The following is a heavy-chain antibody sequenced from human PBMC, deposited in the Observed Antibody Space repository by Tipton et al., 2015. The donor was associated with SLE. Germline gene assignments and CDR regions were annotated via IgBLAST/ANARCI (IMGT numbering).Heavy chain of an antibody. CDR2: INWNGDYK. Sequence: SLRLSCAASGFTFDDFGMSWVRQVPGKGLEWVSGINWNGDYKTYADSVKGRFTISRDNAKNSLFLQMNSLRPEDTAVYYCASQLLHNFDYWGQGTLVTVSS. D-gene: IGHD2-2*01. J-gene: IGHJ4*02. V-gene: IGHV3-20*04. CDR3: ASQLLHNFDY. CDR1: GFTFDDFG.